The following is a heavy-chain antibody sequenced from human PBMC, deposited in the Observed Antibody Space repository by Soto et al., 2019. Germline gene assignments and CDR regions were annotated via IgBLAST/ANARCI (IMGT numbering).Heavy chain of an antibody. D-gene: IGHD2-2*01. Sequence: QVQLVQSGAEVKKPGSSVKVSCKASGGTFSSYTISWVRQAPGQGLEWMGRIIPILGIANYAQKFQGRVTFTEDKSTNTAYMELSRLRSEDTAVYYCARGQQLSDFVYWGQGTLVTVSS. J-gene: IGHJ4*02. V-gene: IGHV1-69*02. CDR2: IIPILGIA. CDR1: GGTFSSYT. CDR3: ARGQQLSDFVY.